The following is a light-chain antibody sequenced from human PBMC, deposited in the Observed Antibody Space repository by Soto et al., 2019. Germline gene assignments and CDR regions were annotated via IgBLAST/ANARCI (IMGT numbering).Light chain of an antibody. CDR2: DAS. V-gene: IGKV3-11*01. CDR3: QQRSNWPPT. J-gene: IGKJ4*01. Sequence: EIVLTQSPATLSLSPGERATLSCRASQSVSSYLAWYQQKPGQAPRLLMYDASNRAPGIPARFSGSGSWTDFTLTISSLEPEDFAVYYCQQRSNWPPTFGGGTKVEIK. CDR1: QSVSSY.